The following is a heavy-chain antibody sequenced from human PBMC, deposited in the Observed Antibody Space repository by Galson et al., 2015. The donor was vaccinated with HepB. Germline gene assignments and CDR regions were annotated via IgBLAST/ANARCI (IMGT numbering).Heavy chain of an antibody. CDR3: EADGYCSGGSCPTVK. D-gene: IGHD2-15*01. CDR1: GSALRSNS. Sequence: SLRLSCAASGSALRSNSINWVRQAPGKGLEWVSSISRSSIYIYYADSVKGRFTISRDNAKSSLYLQMTSLGVEATAVYYCEADGYCSGGSCPTVKWGQGTLVTVSS. CDR2: ISRSSIYI. J-gene: IGHJ4*02. V-gene: IGHV3-21*01.